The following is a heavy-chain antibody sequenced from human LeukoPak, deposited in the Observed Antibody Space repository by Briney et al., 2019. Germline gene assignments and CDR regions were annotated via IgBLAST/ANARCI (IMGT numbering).Heavy chain of an antibody. J-gene: IGHJ4*02. CDR3: ARGFSYGSIFDY. CDR2: IKQDGSEK. D-gene: IGHD5-18*01. V-gene: IGHV3-7*01. CDR1: GFTFSSYW. Sequence: GGSLRLSCAVSGFTFSSYWMSWVRQAPGKGLEWVANIKQDGSEKYYVDSVKGRFTISRDNAKNSLYLQMNSLRAEDTAVYYCARGFSYGSIFDYWGQGTLVTVSS.